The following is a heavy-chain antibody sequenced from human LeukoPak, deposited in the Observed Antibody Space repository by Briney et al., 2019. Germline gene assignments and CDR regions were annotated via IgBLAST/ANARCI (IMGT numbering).Heavy chain of an antibody. V-gene: IGHV4-59*01. D-gene: IGHD3-3*01. CDR1: GGSISSYY. Sequence: SETLSLTCTVSGGSISSYYWSWIRQPPGKGLEWIGYIYYSGSTNYNPSLKSRVTISVDTSKNQFSLKLSSVTAADTAVYYCARGRPWYYDFWSGYQTNLDAFDIWGQGTMVTVSS. CDR2: IYYSGST. CDR3: ARGRPWYYDFWSGYQTNLDAFDI. J-gene: IGHJ3*02.